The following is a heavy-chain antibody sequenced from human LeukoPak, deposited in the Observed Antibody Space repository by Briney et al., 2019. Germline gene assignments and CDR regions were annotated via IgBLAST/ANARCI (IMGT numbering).Heavy chain of an antibody. CDR2: INPKSGGT. CDR1: GYTFSGYY. V-gene: IGHV1-2*02. J-gene: IGHJ4*02. Sequence: GASVKVSCKASGYTFSGYYMHWVRQAPGQGLEWMGWINPKSGGTNEAQKSHDRGTMTRDTAIRTAYMEVSRLRSDDTAVYYCARSPDILTGENFDYWGQGTLVTVSS. D-gene: IGHD3-9*01. CDR3: ARSPDILTGENFDY.